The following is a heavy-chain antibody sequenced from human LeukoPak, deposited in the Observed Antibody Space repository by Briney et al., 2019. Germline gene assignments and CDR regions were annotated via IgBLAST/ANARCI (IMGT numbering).Heavy chain of an antibody. V-gene: IGHV4-59*02. Sequence: TSETLSLTCTVSGGSVSNYYWTWIRQSPGKGLEWIGYIYYTETSYNPSLKSRVTISTDTSKNQFSLKLYSVTAADTAVYYCATRKLGNDYWGQGTLVTVSS. D-gene: IGHD7-27*01. J-gene: IGHJ4*02. CDR1: GGSVSNYY. CDR2: IYYTET. CDR3: ATRKLGNDY.